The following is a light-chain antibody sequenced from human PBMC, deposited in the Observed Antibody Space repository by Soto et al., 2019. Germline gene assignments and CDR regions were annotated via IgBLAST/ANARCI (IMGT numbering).Light chain of an antibody. V-gene: IGKV1-5*01. CDR3: QHYDISAGT. CDR1: QSIGVW. CDR2: DAS. Sequence: DIPMTQSPSTLSSSVGDRVTITCRASQSIGVWLAWYQQKPGRAPKLLIYDASTLQRGVPSRFSGSGSGTEFTLNLSSLQPEDFATYYGQHYDISAGTFGQGTKVEI. J-gene: IGKJ1*01.